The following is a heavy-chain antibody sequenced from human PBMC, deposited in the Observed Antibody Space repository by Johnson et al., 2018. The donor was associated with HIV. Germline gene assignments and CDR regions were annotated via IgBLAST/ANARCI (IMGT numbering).Heavy chain of an antibody. Sequence: EVQLVESGGGLVQPGGSLRLSCAASGITVGTNYMSWVRQAPGKGLEWVSVIFSVGDVYYADSVKGLFTISRDNSKNMVYLQMNSLRPEDTAVYYCARDGRDLVTRGSFDVWGQGTVVTVSS. V-gene: IGHV3-66*02. J-gene: IGHJ3*01. CDR1: GITVGTNY. D-gene: IGHD3-9*01. CDR2: IFSVGDV. CDR3: ARDGRDLVTRGSFDV.